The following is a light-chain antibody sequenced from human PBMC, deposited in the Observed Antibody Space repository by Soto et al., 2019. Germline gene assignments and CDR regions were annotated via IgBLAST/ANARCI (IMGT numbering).Light chain of an antibody. Sequence: EIVMAQSPATLSVSPGERVTLSCRASQRVSSNLAWYQQKPGQAPRLLIYDASTRATGVPARFSGSGPEIAFTLTISCLPSEELSISDCQQSNNWPGTFGGGTKVESK. CDR3: QQSNNWPGT. J-gene: IGKJ4*02. V-gene: IGKV3-15*01. CDR1: QRVSSN. CDR2: DAS.